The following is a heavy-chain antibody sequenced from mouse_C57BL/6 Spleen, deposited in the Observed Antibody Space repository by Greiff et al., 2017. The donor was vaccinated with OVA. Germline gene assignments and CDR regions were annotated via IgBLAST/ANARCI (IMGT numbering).Heavy chain of an antibody. D-gene: IGHD3-1*01. CDR1: GYAFSSSW. CDR3: AREGLSQNY. Sequence: LQESGPELVKPGASVKISCKASGYAFSSSWMNWVKQRPGKGLEWIGRIYPGDGDTNYNGKFKGKATLTADKSSSTAYMQLSSLTSEDSAVYFCAREGLSQNYWGQGTTLTVSS. V-gene: IGHV1-82*01. J-gene: IGHJ2*01. CDR2: IYPGDGDT.